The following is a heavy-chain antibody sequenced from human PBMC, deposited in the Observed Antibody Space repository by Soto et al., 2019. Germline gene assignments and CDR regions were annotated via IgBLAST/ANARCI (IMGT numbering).Heavy chain of an antibody. CDR3: AREGSAAAGSSSYGMDV. CDR1: GYTFTGYY. Sequence: ASVKVSCKASGYTFTGYYMHWVREAPGQGLEWMGWINPNSGGTNYAQKFQGWVTMTRDTSISTAYMELSRLRSDDTAVYYCAREGSAAAGSSSYGMDVWGQGTTVTVSS. CDR2: INPNSGGT. D-gene: IGHD6-13*01. J-gene: IGHJ6*02. V-gene: IGHV1-2*04.